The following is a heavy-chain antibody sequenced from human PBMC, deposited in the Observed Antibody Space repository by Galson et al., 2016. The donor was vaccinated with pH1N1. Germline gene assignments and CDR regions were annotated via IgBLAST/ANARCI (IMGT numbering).Heavy chain of an antibody. CDR1: GFSVSSSGMG. CDR2: IYWDDDK. CDR3: AHREVMITNAFDF. D-gene: IGHD3-16*01. V-gene: IGHV2-5*02. J-gene: IGHJ3*01. Sequence: PALVKPTQTLTLTCTFSGFSVSSSGMGVGWIRQPPGKALEWLALIYWDDDKRYSPSLKRRLSITKETSKNQVVLTVTNMDPVDTATYYCAHREVMITNAFDFWGPGTMVTVSS.